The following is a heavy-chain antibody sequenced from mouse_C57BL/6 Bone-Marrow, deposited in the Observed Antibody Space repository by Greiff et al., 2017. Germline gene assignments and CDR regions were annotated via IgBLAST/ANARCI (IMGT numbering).Heavy chain of an antibody. J-gene: IGHJ3*01. V-gene: IGHV7-3*01. CDR1: GFTFTDYY. Sequence: EVKLMESGGGLVQPGGSLSLSCAASGFTFTDYYMSWVRQPPGKALAWLGFNRNKANGYTTEYSASVKGRFTITRDNSQSILYLQMNALRAEYSATYYCARYGGGFAYWGQGTLVTVSA. CDR2: NRNKANGYTT. CDR3: ARYGGGFAY.